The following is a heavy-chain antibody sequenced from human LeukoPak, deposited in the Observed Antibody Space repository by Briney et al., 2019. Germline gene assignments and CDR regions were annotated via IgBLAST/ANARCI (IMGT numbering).Heavy chain of an antibody. D-gene: IGHD2-15*01. Sequence: SVKVSCKASGYTFTSYGISWVRQAPGQGLEWMGRIIPILGIANYAQKFQGRVTITADKSTSTAYMELSSLRSEDTAVYYCAGGGYCSGGSCQDAFDIWGQGTMVTVSS. V-gene: IGHV1-69*04. CDR1: GYTFTSYG. J-gene: IGHJ3*02. CDR3: AGGGYCSGGSCQDAFDI. CDR2: IIPILGIA.